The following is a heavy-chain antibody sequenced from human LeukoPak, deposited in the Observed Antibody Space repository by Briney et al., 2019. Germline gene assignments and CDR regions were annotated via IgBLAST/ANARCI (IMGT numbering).Heavy chain of an antibody. V-gene: IGHV1-18*01. CDR1: GYTFTSYG. D-gene: IGHD6-6*01. J-gene: IGHJ6*03. CDR3: ARGLYGRSSSSGYYYYYMDV. Sequence: ASVKVSCKASGYTFTSYGISWVRQAPGQGLEWMGWISAYNGNTNYAQKLQGRVTMTTDTSTSTAYMELRSLRSDDTAVYYCARGLYGRSSSSGYYYYYMDVWGKGTTVTVSS. CDR2: ISAYNGNT.